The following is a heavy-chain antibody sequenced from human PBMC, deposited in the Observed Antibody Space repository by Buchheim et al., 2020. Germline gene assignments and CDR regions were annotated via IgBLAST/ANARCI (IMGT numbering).Heavy chain of an antibody. CDR2: INHSGST. J-gene: IGHJ4*02. CDR1: GGSFSGYY. D-gene: IGHD5-12*01. Sequence: QVQLQQWGAGLLKPSETLSLTCAVYGGSFSGYYWSWIRQPPGKGLEWIGEINHSGSTNYNPSLKSRVTISVDTSKNQFSLKVSSVTGADTAVYYCARIGRYTYSGYGQWGQGTL. CDR3: ARIGRYTYSGYGQ. V-gene: IGHV4-34*01.